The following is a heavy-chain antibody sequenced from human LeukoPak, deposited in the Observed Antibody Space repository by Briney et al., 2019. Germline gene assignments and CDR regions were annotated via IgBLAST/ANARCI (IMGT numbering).Heavy chain of an antibody. D-gene: IGHD5-12*01. J-gene: IGHJ6*02. CDR2: ISGSGGST. V-gene: IGHV3-23*01. CDR1: GFTFSSYA. CDR3: AKAKYSGYDYVYYYGMDV. Sequence: GGSLRLSCAASGFTFSSYAMSWVRQAPGKGLEWVSAISGSGGSTNYADSVQGRFTISRDNSKNTLYLQMNSLRAEDTAVYYCAKAKYSGYDYVYYYGMDVWGQGTTVTVSS.